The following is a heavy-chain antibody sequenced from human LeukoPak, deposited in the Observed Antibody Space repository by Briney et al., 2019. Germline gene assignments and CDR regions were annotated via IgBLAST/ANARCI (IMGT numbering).Heavy chain of an antibody. Sequence: ASVKVSCKASGGTFSSYAISWVRQAPGQGLEWMGWINPNSGGTNYAQKFQGRVTMTRDTPISTAYMELSRLRSDDTAVYYCARDPSGYSYGGFDYWGQGTLVTVSS. D-gene: IGHD5-18*01. CDR1: GGTFSSYA. CDR3: ARDPSGYSYGGFDY. J-gene: IGHJ4*02. V-gene: IGHV1-2*02. CDR2: INPNSGGT.